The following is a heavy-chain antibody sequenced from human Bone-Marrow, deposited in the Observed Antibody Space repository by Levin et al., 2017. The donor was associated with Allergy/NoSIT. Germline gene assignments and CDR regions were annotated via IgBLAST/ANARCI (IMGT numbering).Heavy chain of an antibody. J-gene: IGHJ4*02. CDR3: ARGQGWLRAYHFDY. D-gene: IGHD5-12*01. Sequence: SETLSLTCAVSGGSINSGGYSWSWIRQPPGKGLEWIGDIYNSGVTNYTASLKSRVMISVDRSKNQFSLKLSSVTAADTAVYYCARGQGWLRAYHFDYWGLGTLVTVSS. V-gene: IGHV4-30-2*01. CDR1: GGSINSGGYS. CDR2: IYNSGVT.